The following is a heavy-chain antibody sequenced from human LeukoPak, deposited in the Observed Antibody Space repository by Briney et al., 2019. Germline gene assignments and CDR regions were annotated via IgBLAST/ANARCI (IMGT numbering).Heavy chain of an antibody. D-gene: IGHD2-15*01. Sequence: ASVKVSCKASGYTFTSYAMHWVRQAPGQRLEWMGWINDGNGNTKYSQKFQGRVTIARDTSASTAYMELSSLRSEDTAVYYCARAVVAAFDYWGQGTLVTVSS. CDR1: GYTFTSYA. CDR2: INDGNGNT. CDR3: ARAVVAAFDY. V-gene: IGHV1-3*01. J-gene: IGHJ4*02.